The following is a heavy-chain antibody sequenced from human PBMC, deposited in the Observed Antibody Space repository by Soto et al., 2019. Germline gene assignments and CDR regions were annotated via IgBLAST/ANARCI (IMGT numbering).Heavy chain of an antibody. Sequence: EVQLVESGGGLVQPGGSLRLSCAVSGFTFSSYSMNWVRQAPGKGLEWVSYISRSSSIIYYADSVKGRFTISRDNAKNSLYLRMNSLRDEDTAVYYCARDYRQLCVDPWGQGTLVTVSS. V-gene: IGHV3-48*02. CDR1: GFTFSSYS. CDR2: ISRSSSII. D-gene: IGHD3-16*01. CDR3: ARDYRQLCVDP. J-gene: IGHJ5*02.